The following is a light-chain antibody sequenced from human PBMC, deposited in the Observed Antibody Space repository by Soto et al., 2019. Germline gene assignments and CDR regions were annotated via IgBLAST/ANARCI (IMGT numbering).Light chain of an antibody. CDR3: ATWHDSFYV. Sequence: QSMLTQPPSASGTPGQTVIVSCSGSTSDIGTNAVNWFQHLPGTAPKLLIYTNNQRPSGVPDRFSGSKSGTSASLAISGLQSEDEADYYCATWHDSFYVFGTGTKLTVL. CDR1: TSDIGTNA. V-gene: IGLV1-44*01. CDR2: TNN. J-gene: IGLJ1*01.